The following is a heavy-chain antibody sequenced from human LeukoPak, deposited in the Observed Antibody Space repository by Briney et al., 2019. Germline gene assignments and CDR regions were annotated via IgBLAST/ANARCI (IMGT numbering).Heavy chain of an antibody. CDR2: ISAYNGNT. D-gene: IGHD3-22*01. V-gene: IGHV1-18*01. Sequence: ASVKVSCKASGYTFTSYGISWVRQAPGQGLEWMGWISAYNGNTNYAQKLQGRVTMTTDTSTSTAYMELRSLRSDDTAVYYCAKASSGYPPLYYFDSWGQGALVTVSS. CDR1: GYTFTSYG. CDR3: AKASSGYPPLYYFDS. J-gene: IGHJ4*02.